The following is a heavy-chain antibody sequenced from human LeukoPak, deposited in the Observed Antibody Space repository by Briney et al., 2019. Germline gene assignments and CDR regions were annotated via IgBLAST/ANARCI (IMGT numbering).Heavy chain of an antibody. V-gene: IGHV1-18*01. D-gene: IGHD3-3*01. CDR1: GYTFTSYD. Sequence: ASVKVSCKASGYTFTSYDINWVRQAPGQGLEWMGWINPNSGGTNYAQKLQGRVTMTTDTSTSTAYMELRSLRSDDTAVYYCARDYYDFWSGYYTPDYWGQGTLVTVSS. CDR2: INPNSGGT. CDR3: ARDYYDFWSGYYTPDY. J-gene: IGHJ4*02.